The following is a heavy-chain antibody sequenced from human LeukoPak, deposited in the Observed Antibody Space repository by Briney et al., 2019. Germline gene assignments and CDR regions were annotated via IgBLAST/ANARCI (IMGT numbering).Heavy chain of an antibody. D-gene: IGHD3-3*01. Sequence: ASVKVSCKASGYTFTNYGISWVRQAPGQGLEWMGWMNPNSGNTGYAQKFQGRVTITRNTSISTAYMELSSLRSEDTAVYYCARGASVVPFITPDQNWFDPWGQGTLVTVSS. CDR3: ARGASVVPFITPDQNWFDP. CDR1: GYTFTNYG. J-gene: IGHJ5*02. CDR2: MNPNSGNT. V-gene: IGHV1-8*03.